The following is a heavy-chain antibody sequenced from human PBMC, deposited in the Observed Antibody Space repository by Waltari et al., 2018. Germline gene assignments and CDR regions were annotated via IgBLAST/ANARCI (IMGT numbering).Heavy chain of an antibody. V-gene: IGHV3-7*01. CDR2: IKHDGSET. J-gene: IGHJ4*02. Sequence: EIQLVESGGDLVQPGGSLRLPCVTSGFPFHTFWMPWFRQVPGKGLQWLAHIKHDGSETYHVDSVKGRFTISRDNSKNTVYLQMNSLRAEDTAVYYCASPPTYYDYIWGSYRPDFWGQGTLVPVSS. CDR1: GFPFHTFW. D-gene: IGHD3-16*02. CDR3: ASPPTYYDYIWGSYRPDF.